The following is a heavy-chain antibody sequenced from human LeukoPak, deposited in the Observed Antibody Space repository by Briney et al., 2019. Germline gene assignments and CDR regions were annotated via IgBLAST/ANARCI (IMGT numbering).Heavy chain of an antibody. J-gene: IGHJ1*01. D-gene: IGHD6-13*01. V-gene: IGHV4-34*01. CDR3: ARDEQQLVFQH. Sequence: SETLSLTCAVYGGSFSGYYWSWIRQPPGKGLEWIGEINHSGSTNYNPSLRSRVTMSVDTSKNQFSLKLNSVTAADTAVYYCARDEQQLVFQHWGQGTLVTVSS. CDR1: GGSFSGYY. CDR2: INHSGST.